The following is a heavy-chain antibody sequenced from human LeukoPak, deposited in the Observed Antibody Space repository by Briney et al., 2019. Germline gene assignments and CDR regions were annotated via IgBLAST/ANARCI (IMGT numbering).Heavy chain of an antibody. CDR3: AREQLEMATAKYFQH. CDR2: INAGNGNT. V-gene: IGHV1-3*01. Sequence: ASVKVSCKASGYTFTSYAMHWVRQAPGQRLEWMGWINAGNGNTKYSQEFQGRVTITRDTSASTAYMELSRLRSDDTAVYYCAREQLEMATAKYFQHWGQGTLVTVSS. CDR1: GYTFTSYA. J-gene: IGHJ1*01. D-gene: IGHD5-24*01.